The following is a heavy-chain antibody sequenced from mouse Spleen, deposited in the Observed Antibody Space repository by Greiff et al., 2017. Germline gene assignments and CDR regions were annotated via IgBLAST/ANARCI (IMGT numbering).Heavy chain of an antibody. Sequence: EVKLQQSGPELMKPGASVKISCKASGYSFTSYYMHWVKQSHGKSLEWIGYIDPFNGGTSYNQKFKGKATLTVDKSSSTAYMHLSSLTSEDSAVYYCARWGYGSSYAMDYWGQGTSVTVSS. CDR2: IDPFNGGT. D-gene: IGHD1-1*01. J-gene: IGHJ4*01. CDR3: ARWGYGSSYAMDY. V-gene: IGHV1S135*01. CDR1: GYSFTSYY.